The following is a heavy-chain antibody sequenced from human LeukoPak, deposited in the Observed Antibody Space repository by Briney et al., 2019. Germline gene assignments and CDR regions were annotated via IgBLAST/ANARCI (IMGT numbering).Heavy chain of an antibody. CDR3: ARGSNSRLGRDAFDI. CDR1: GGSISSGGYY. V-gene: IGHV4-61*02. CDR2: IYTSGST. Sequence: SETLSLTCTVSGGSISSGGYYWSWIRQPAGKGLEWIGRIYTSGSTNYNPSLKSRVTMSVDTSKNQFSLKLSSVTAADTAVYYCARGSNSRLGRDAFDIWGQGTMVTVSS. J-gene: IGHJ3*02. D-gene: IGHD7-27*01.